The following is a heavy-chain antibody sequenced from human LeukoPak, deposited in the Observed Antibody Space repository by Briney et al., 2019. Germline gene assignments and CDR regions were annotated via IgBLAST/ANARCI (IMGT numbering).Heavy chain of an antibody. Sequence: AASVKVSCKASGYTFTGHYMHWVRQAPGQGLEWMGWINPNSGGTNYAQKFQGRVTMTRDTSISTAYMELSRLRSDDTAVYYCARCALNGDPYDAFDMWGQGTMVTVSS. V-gene: IGHV1-2*02. J-gene: IGHJ3*02. CDR2: INPNSGGT. CDR1: GYTFTGHY. D-gene: IGHD2-8*01. CDR3: ARCALNGDPYDAFDM.